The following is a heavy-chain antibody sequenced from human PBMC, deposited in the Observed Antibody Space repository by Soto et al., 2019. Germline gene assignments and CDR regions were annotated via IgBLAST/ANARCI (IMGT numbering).Heavy chain of an antibody. CDR1: GYSFTTYG. D-gene: IGHD2-21*01. V-gene: IGHV1-18*01. Sequence: QVHLVQSGGGVKQPGASVIVSCKTSGYSFTTYGISWVRQAPGQGLEWMGWISVYSGATTYAHNFRDRVTMSTDTLTATAHLDLRNLTSDDTAVDYCARGGGVNAIWNPWGQGTLVIVSS. CDR3: ARGGGVNAIWNP. CDR2: ISVYSGAT. J-gene: IGHJ5*02.